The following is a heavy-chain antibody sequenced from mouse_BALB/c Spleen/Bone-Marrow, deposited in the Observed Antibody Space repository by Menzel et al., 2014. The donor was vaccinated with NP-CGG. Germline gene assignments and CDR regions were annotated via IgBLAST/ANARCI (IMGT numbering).Heavy chain of an antibody. D-gene: IGHD2-4*01. V-gene: IGHV5-6*01. CDR1: GFTFSNYG. CDR3: ARRSDYDYFDY. Sequence: EVQLVESGRDLVKPGGSLKLSCAASGFTFSNYGMSWVRQTPDKRLEWVATINSGGRYAFYPDSVKGRFTISRDNAKNTLYLQMSSLKSGDTAMYYCARRSDYDYFDYWGQGTTLTVSS. CDR2: INSGGRYA. J-gene: IGHJ2*01.